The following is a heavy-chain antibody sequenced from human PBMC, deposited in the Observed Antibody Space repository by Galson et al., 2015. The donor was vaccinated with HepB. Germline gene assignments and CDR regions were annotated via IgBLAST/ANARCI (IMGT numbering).Heavy chain of an antibody. D-gene: IGHD3-10*01. CDR1: GFTFSSYG. CDR3: AREFERGLLWFGDPPIFDP. Sequence: SLRLSCAASGFTFSSYGMHWVRQAPGKGLEWVAVIWYDGSNKYYADSVKGRFTISRDNSKNTLYLQMNSLRAEDTAVYYCAREFERGLLWFGDPPIFDPWGQGTLVTVSS. J-gene: IGHJ5*02. CDR2: IWYDGSNK. V-gene: IGHV3-33*08.